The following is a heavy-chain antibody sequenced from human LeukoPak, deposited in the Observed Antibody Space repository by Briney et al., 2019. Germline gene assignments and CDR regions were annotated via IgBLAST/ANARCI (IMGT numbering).Heavy chain of an antibody. Sequence: GGSLRLSCAASGFTFSNAWMSWVRQAPGKGLEWVGRIKSKTDGGTTDYAAPVKGRFTISRDDSKNTLYLQMNSLKTEDTAVYYCTRPLAAMLGYYYMDVWGKGTTVTVSS. CDR3: TRPLAAMLGYYYMDV. CDR1: GFTFSNAW. CDR2: IKSKTDGGTT. V-gene: IGHV3-15*01. D-gene: IGHD2-2*01. J-gene: IGHJ6*03.